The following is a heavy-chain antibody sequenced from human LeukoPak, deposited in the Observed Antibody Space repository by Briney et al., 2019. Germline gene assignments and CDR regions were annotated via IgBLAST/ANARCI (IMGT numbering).Heavy chain of an antibody. CDR2: IYYSGST. D-gene: IGHD3-22*01. V-gene: IGHV4-59*01. CDR1: GGSISSYY. CDR3: AGTYYYDSSGYFDY. Sequence: PSETLSLTCTVSGGSISSYYWSWIRQPPGKGLKWIGYIYYSGSTNYNPSLKSRVTISVDTSKNQFSLKLSSVTAADTAVYYCAGTYYYDSSGYFDYWGQGTLVTVSS. J-gene: IGHJ4*02.